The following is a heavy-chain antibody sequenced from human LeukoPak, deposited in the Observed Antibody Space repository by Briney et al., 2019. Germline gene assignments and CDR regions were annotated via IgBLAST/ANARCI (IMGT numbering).Heavy chain of an antibody. CDR3: ARGGYGDRIDY. J-gene: IGHJ4*02. CDR1: GYTFIRYY. D-gene: IGHD4-17*01. CDR2: INPSGGST. Sequence: ASVKVSCKASGYTFIRYYMHWVRQAPGQGLEWMGIINPSGGSTSYAQKFQSRVTMTRDTSTSTVYMELSRLRSEDTAVYYCARGGYGDRIDYWGQGTLVSVSS. V-gene: IGHV1-46*01.